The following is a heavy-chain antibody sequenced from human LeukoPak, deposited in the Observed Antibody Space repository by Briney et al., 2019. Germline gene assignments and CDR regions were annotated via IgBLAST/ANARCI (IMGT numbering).Heavy chain of an antibody. Sequence: GGSLRLSCAASGFTFSNAWMSWVRQAPGKGLEWVGRIKSKTDGGTTDYAAPVKGRFTISRDDSKNTLDLQMNSLKTEDTAVYYCTTEIGYCTNGVCFKDDYWGQGTLVTVSS. CDR3: TTEIGYCTNGVCFKDDY. CDR2: IKSKTDGGTT. D-gene: IGHD2-8*01. J-gene: IGHJ4*02. V-gene: IGHV3-15*01. CDR1: GFTFSNAW.